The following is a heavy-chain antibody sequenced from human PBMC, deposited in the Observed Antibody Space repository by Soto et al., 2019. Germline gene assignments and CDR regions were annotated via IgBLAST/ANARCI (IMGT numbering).Heavy chain of an antibody. V-gene: IGHV4-4*02. CDR1: GGSIISSHW. D-gene: IGHD4-17*01. CDR2: TYHSGST. CDR3: ARAHYGDYGYGMDV. J-gene: IGHJ6*02. Sequence: PSETLSLTCGVSGGSIISSHWWSWVRQPPGKELEWIGYTYHSGSTYYNPSLKSRVTISVDRSKNQFSLKLSSVTAADTAVYYCARAHYGDYGYGMDVWGQGTTVTVSS.